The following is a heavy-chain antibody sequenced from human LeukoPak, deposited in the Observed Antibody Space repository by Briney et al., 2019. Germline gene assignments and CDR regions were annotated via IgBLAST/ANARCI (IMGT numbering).Heavy chain of an antibody. Sequence: PGRSLRLSCAASGFTFSSYGMHWVRQAPGKGLEWVAVISYDGSNKYYADSVKGRFTISRDNSKNTLYLQTNSLRAEDTAVYYCAKDGGLWVSAHWGDSWGRGTLVTVSS. CDR2: ISYDGSNK. V-gene: IGHV3-30*18. J-gene: IGHJ4*02. D-gene: IGHD7-27*01. CDR1: GFTFSSYG. CDR3: AKDGGLWVSAHWGDS.